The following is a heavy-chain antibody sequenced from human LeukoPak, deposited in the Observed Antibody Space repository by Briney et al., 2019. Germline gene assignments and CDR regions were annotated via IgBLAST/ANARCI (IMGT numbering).Heavy chain of an antibody. CDR1: GFTFNNYW. V-gene: IGHV3-74*01. Sequence: GGSLRLSCAASGFTFNNYWMHWVRQAPGKGLMWVSRISTDGSNTNYADSVKGRFTISRDNAKNTLYLQMNSLRAEDTAVYYCAKKKGPRGDGDPIDYWGQGTLVTVSS. CDR3: AKKKGPRGDGDPIDY. CDR2: ISTDGSNT. D-gene: IGHD4-17*01. J-gene: IGHJ4*02.